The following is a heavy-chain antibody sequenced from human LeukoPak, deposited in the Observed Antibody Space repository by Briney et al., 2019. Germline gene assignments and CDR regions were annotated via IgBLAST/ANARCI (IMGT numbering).Heavy chain of an antibody. CDR3: ARHIPGSGSYYNGVRYYYGMDV. CDR1: GVSISSYY. J-gene: IGHJ6*02. Sequence: SETLSLTCTVSGVSISSYYGRWIRQPAGKGLEWVRRIYSRGSTNNNPSLQSRANMSVDTSKNQISLKLNSVTAADTAVYYCARHIPGSGSYYNGVRYYYGMDVWGQGTTVTVSS. D-gene: IGHD3-10*01. CDR2: IYSRGST. V-gene: IGHV4-4*07.